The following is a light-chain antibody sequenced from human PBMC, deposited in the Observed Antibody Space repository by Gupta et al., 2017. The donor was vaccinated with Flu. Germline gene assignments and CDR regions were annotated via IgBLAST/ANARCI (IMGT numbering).Light chain of an antibody. J-gene: IGKJ1*01. CDR3: QQYVDSPWT. CDR2: GTT. CDR1: QSVSSSY. V-gene: IGKV3-20*01. Sequence: EVVLKQSPATLSLSLGERATLSCKASQSVSSSYLAWYQQKPGQAPTLLIYGTTNRAIGFPDRFSGRGSCTDFALIISRLEPEDFSVYYCQQYVDSPWTFGQGTKVEIK.